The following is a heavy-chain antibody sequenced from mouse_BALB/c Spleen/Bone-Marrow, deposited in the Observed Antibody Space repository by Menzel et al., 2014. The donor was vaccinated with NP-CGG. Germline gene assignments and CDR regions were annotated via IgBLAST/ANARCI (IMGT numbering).Heavy chain of an antibody. V-gene: IGHV15-2*02. J-gene: IGHJ3*01. Sequence: VQLVESGSELRSPGSSVKLSCKDFDSEVFPIAYMSWVRQKPGHGFEWIGDILPSIGRTIYGEKFEDKATLDADTVSNTAYLELNSLTSEDSAIYYCARGDYDYDEGRSWFAYWGQGTLVTVSA. CDR3: ARGDYDYDEGRSWFAY. CDR1: DSEVFPIAY. D-gene: IGHD2-4*01. CDR2: ILPSIGRT.